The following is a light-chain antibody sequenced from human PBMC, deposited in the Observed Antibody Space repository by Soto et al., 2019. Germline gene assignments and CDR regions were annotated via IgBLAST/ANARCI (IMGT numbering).Light chain of an antibody. CDR1: QSISSL. J-gene: IGKJ1*01. CDR2: DAS. Sequence: IQMTQSPSSLSASVGDRVTITCRASQSISSLLAWYQQKPGKAPKLLIYDASMLESGVPSRFSGSGSGTEFTLTISSLQPDDFATYYCQQYNSYSWTFGQGTKVDIK. V-gene: IGKV1-5*01. CDR3: QQYNSYSWT.